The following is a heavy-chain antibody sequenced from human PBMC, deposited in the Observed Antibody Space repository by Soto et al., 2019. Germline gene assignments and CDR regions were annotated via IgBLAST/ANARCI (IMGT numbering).Heavy chain of an antibody. V-gene: IGHV1-8*01. D-gene: IGHD4-4*01. CDR2: IIPILGIA. CDR1: GYTFTSYD. CDR3: ARDRRDGYSTFDY. J-gene: IGHJ4*02. Sequence: ASVKVSCKASGYTFTSYDINWVRQATGQGLEWMGRIIPILGIATYAQKFQGRVTMTRDTSTSTVYMELSSLRSEDTAVYYCARDRRDGYSTFDYWGQGTLVTVSS.